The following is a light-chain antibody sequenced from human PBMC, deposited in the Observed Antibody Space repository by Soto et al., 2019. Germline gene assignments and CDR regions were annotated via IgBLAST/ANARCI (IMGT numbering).Light chain of an antibody. V-gene: IGLV2-14*01. Sequence: QSVLTQPASVSGSPGQSITISCTGTSDDVGGFDYVSWYQQRPGKAPKLMIYEVAHRPSGIPDRFSGSKSGNTASLTISGLQAEDEANYYCSSYTTTNTVLLFGGGTKLTVL. CDR3: SSYTTTNTVLL. J-gene: IGLJ2*01. CDR2: EVA. CDR1: SDDVGGFDY.